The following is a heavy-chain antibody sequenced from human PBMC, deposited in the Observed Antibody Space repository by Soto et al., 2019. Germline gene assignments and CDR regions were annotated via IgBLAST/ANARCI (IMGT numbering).Heavy chain of an antibody. Sequence: QVQLVQSGAEVKKPGASVKVSCKAYGITYTTYAIHWVRQAPGQGLEWMGWINTGNGNTRYSQRFQGRVTLTTDTSASTAYMDLSSLTSEDTAVYYCARAISGYVTWGQGTLITVSS. CDR3: ARAISGYVT. CDR2: INTGNGNT. J-gene: IGHJ5*02. V-gene: IGHV1-3*04. CDR1: GITYTTYA. D-gene: IGHD5-12*01.